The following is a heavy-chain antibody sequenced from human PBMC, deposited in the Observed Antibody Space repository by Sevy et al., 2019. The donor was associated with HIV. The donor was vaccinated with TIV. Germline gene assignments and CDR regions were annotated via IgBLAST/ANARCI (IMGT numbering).Heavy chain of an antibody. V-gene: IGHV3-30*18. J-gene: IGHJ4*02. CDR3: AKGLHYGSGSYYEGTDY. CDR1: GFTFNGYG. D-gene: IGHD3-10*01. Sequence: GGSLRLSCAASGFTFNGYGMHWVRQAPGKGLEWVAVILYDGSNEYYADSVKGRFTISRDNSKNTVYLQMNRLRTEDTAVYYCAKGLHYGSGSYYEGTDYWGQGTLVTVSS. CDR2: ILYDGSNE.